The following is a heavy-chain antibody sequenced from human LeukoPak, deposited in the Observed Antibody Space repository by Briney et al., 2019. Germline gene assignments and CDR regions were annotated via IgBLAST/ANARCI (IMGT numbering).Heavy chain of an antibody. CDR1: GYTFISSG. J-gene: IGHJ4*02. V-gene: IGHV1-18*01. Sequence: ASVEVSCKASGYTFISSGINWVRQAPGQGLEWMGWIGAYNGNTNYAQKLQGRVTMTRDTSISTGYMELSRLRSDDTALYYCARMSGDSSGYTPIDYWGQGTLVTVSS. CDR3: ARMSGDSSGYTPIDY. D-gene: IGHD3-22*01. CDR2: IGAYNGNT.